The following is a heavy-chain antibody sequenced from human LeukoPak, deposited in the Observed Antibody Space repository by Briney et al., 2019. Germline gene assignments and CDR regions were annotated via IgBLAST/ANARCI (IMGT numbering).Heavy chain of an antibody. J-gene: IGHJ4*02. Sequence: GGSLRLSCAASGFTFGSSAMSWVRQAPGKGLEWVSSISGSGSGGSTYYADSVKGRFTISRENSKNTLYLQVNSLRAEDTAVYYCAKSGYNRFDYWGQGTLVTVSS. V-gene: IGHV3-23*01. CDR1: GFTFGSSA. CDR3: AKSGYNRFDY. D-gene: IGHD5-24*01. CDR2: ISGSGSGGST.